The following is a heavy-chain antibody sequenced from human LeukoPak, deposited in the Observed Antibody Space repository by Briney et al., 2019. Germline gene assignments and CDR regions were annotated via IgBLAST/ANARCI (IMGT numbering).Heavy chain of an antibody. CDR1: GGSISSYC. J-gene: IGHJ4*02. D-gene: IGHD2-2*01. V-gene: IGHV4-59*01. CDR3: ARAPIVVVPAAYFDY. CDR2: IYYSGST. Sequence: SETLSLTCTVSGGSISSYCWSWIRQPPGKGLEWIGYIYYSGSTNYNPSLKSRVTISVDTSKNQFSLKLSSVTAADTAVYYCARAPIVVVPAAYFDYWGQGTLVTVFS.